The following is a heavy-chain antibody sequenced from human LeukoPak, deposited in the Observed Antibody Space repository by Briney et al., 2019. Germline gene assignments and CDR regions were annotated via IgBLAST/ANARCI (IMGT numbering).Heavy chain of an antibody. CDR2: ISSSGSMI. CDR3: AREVADCGGDCLAP. J-gene: IGHJ5*02. V-gene: IGHV3-48*03. CDR1: GSTFSTYE. D-gene: IGHD2-21*02. Sequence: GSLRLSCAASGSTFSTYEMNWVRQAPGKGLEWVSYISSSGSMIYYADSVKGRFTVSRDNAKNSLYLQMNSLTVEDTAVYYCAREVADCGGDCLAPWGQGTLVTVSS.